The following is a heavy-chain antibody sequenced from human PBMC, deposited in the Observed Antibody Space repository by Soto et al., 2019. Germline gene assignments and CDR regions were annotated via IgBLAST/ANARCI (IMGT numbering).Heavy chain of an antibody. Sequence: SETLSLTCAVSGIFISSGNYWGWIRKPPGKGLEWIGSIFHGGNTYYNPSLKSRVTISVDMSKNQFSLKLNSVTAADTAVYYCARARWYDAFDVWGQGTVVTVSS. D-gene: IGHD2-15*01. V-gene: IGHV4-38-2*01. J-gene: IGHJ3*01. CDR2: IFHGGNT. CDR3: ARARWYDAFDV. CDR1: GIFISSGNY.